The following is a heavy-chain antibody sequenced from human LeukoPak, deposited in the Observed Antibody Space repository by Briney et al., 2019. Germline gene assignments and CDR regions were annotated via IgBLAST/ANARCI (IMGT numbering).Heavy chain of an antibody. J-gene: IGHJ5*02. CDR3: ATEGYCSGGSCLGLGLFDP. V-gene: IGHV4-34*01. Sequence: SETLSLTCAVYGGSFSGYYWSWIRQPPGKGLEWIGEINRSGSTNYNPSLKSRVTISVDTSKNQFSLKLSSVTAADTAVYYCATEGYCSGGSCLGLGLFDPWGQGILVTVSS. CDR1: GGSFSGYY. D-gene: IGHD2-15*01. CDR2: INRSGST.